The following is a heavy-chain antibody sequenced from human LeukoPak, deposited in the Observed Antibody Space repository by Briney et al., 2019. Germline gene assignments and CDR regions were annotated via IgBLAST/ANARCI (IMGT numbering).Heavy chain of an antibody. Sequence: GSLRLSCATSGFTFDDFSIHWVRQAPGKGLEWVSVVNRDSSGKYYADSVKGRFTISRDNSKNSLYLQMNSLRAEDTAVYYCAKRRYYYDSSGYYLGPFAYWGQGTLVTVSS. V-gene: IGHV3-43*01. CDR1: GFTFDDFS. CDR3: AKRRYYYDSSGYYLGPFAY. J-gene: IGHJ4*02. CDR2: VNRDSSGK. D-gene: IGHD3-22*01.